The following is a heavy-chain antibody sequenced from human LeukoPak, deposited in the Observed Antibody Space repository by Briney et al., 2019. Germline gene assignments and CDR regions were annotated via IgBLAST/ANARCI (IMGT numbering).Heavy chain of an antibody. J-gene: IGHJ3*02. V-gene: IGHV4-38-2*02. CDR2: IYHSGST. D-gene: IGHD3-10*01. Sequence: SETLSLTCTVSGYSISSGYYWGWIRQPPGKGLEWIGSIYHSGSTYYNPSLKSRVTISVDTSKNQFSLKLSSVTAADTAVYYCARPVYYYGSGRPGDAFDIWGQGTMVTVSS. CDR1: GYSISSGYY. CDR3: ARPVYYYGSGRPGDAFDI.